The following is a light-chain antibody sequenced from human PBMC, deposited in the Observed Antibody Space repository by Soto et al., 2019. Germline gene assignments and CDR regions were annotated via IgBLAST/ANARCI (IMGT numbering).Light chain of an antibody. J-gene: IGKJ1*01. CDR1: QSISSY. V-gene: IGKV1-39*01. CDR3: QHSYRTPRT. Sequence: DIQMTQSPSSLSASVGDRVTITCRASQSISSYLNWYQQKPGKAPKLLIYAASSLQSGVPSRFSGSGSGTDFTLTISSLQPEDFATYYCQHSYRTPRTFVQGTKVEIK. CDR2: AAS.